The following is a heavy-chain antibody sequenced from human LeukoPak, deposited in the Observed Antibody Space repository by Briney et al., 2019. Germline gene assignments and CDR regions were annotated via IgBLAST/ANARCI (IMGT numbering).Heavy chain of an antibody. V-gene: IGHV4-39*01. CDR1: AASISSSSHH. CDR3: VRHDGRGGSTMGAFDS. D-gene: IGHD3-3*01. CDR2: IYSGRTT. J-gene: IGHJ5*01. Sequence: PSETLSLTCTISAASISSSSHHWGWIRQSPGKGLEWIGSIYSGRTTYYSPSLNSRVTISVVTSKDQFILQLNSVTAADTAVYYCVRHDGRGGSTMGAFDSWGQGSLVTVSS.